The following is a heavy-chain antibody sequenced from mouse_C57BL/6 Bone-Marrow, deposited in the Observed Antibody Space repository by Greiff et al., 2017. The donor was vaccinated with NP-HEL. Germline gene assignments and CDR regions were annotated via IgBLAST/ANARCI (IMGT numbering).Heavy chain of an antibody. J-gene: IGHJ2*01. Sequence: VQLQQPGAELVKPGASVKMSCKASGYTFTSYWLTWVKQRPGQGLEWIGDINPGSGSTNYNEKFKSKATLTVDTSSSTAYMQLISLTSEDSAVYYCARFHLLLRYYFDYWGQGTTLTVSS. V-gene: IGHV1-55*01. CDR2: INPGSGST. CDR3: ARFHLLLRYYFDY. D-gene: IGHD1-1*01. CDR1: GYTFTSYW.